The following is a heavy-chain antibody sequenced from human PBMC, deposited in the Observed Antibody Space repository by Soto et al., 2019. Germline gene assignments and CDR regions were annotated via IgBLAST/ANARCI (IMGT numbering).Heavy chain of an antibody. CDR3: ARGHCSGGGCYSGWSMDV. J-gene: IGHJ6*02. Sequence: GWSLRLSCVGAEFTFSSNWMTWVRQDPGKGLEWVSIIYSGGATYYADSVKGRFIISRDSSENTVYLHMNSLRAEDTAVYYCARGHCSGGGCYSGWSMDVWGQGTTVTVSS. CDR2: IYSGGAT. CDR1: EFTFSSNW. D-gene: IGHD2-15*01. V-gene: IGHV3-53*01.